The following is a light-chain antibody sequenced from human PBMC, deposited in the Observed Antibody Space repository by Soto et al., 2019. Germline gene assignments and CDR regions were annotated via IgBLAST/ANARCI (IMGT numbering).Light chain of an antibody. CDR3: CSYAGTFYV. CDR1: SSDFGGYNY. Sequence: QPALTQPRSVSGSPGQSVTISCTGTSSDFGGYNYVSWYQHHPGKAPKLMIYDVSERPSGVPDRFSGSKSDNTASLTISGLQAEDEADYYCCSYAGTFYVFGTGTKVPS. J-gene: IGLJ1*01. V-gene: IGLV2-11*01. CDR2: DVS.